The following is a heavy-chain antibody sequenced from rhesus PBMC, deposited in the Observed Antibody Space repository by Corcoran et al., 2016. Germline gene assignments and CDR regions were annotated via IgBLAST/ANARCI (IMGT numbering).Heavy chain of an antibody. CDR2: IDPSDSDT. CDR1: GYSFTSCW. Sequence: EVQLVQSGAEVKRPGESLKISCKTSGYSFTSCWIRWVRQRPGKGLEWMGAIDPSDSDTGYSPSFQGQVTISADKSISTAYLQWSSLKASDSATYYCAKPIRGYYYGLDSWGQGVVVTVSS. D-gene: IGHD3-9*01. CDR3: AKPIRGYYYGLDS. V-gene: IGHV5-2*01. J-gene: IGHJ6*01.